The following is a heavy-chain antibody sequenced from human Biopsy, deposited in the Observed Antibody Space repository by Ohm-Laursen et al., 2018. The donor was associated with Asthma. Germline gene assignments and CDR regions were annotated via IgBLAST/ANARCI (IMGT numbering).Heavy chain of an antibody. CDR3: ARIKIRIGAGTDRYFDL. V-gene: IGHV1-2*06. Sequence: GASVKVSCKASGYPFTDYYVHWVRQAPGQGLEWMGRIDPNSGGINYAQKFLGRVTMTRDTSVNTAFMVLSRLRSDDTAVYYCARIKIRIGAGTDRYFDLWGRGTLVTVSS. CDR1: GYPFTDYY. CDR2: IDPNSGGI. J-gene: IGHJ2*01. D-gene: IGHD3-16*01.